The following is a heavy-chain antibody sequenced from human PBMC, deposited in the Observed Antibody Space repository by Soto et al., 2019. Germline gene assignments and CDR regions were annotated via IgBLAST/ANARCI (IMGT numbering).Heavy chain of an antibody. V-gene: IGHV2-5*02. CDR2: IYWDDDK. D-gene: IGHD1-1*01. CDR1: GFSLTSRPVG. Sequence: QITLKESGPTRVKPTQTLMLTCSFSGFSLTSRPVGVAWVRQPPGKALEWLAVIYWDDDKRYSPSLKSRLTIAKDTSKNQVVLTMAYMDPVDTATYFCAHRGDVNGNWDQGYLDNWGQGILVTVSS. CDR3: AHRGDVNGNWDQGYLDN. J-gene: IGHJ4*02.